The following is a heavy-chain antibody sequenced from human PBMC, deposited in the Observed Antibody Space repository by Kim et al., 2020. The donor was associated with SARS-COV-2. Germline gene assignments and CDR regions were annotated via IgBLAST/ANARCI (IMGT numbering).Heavy chain of an antibody. CDR3: ARPPIRGGYGLHGAFDM. Sequence: SETLSLTCTVSGGSITSSNYYWGWIRQPPGKGLEWIGSIYYSGSAYYNASLKSRVTISVDTSKNQFSLKLTSVTAADTAVYYCARPPIRGGYGLHGAFDMWGQGTMVTVSS. J-gene: IGHJ3*02. V-gene: IGHV4-39*01. CDR1: GGSITSSNYY. D-gene: IGHD5-12*01. CDR2: IYYSGSA.